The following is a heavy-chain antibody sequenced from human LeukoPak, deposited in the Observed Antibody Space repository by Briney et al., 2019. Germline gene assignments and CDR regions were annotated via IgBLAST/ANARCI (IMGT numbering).Heavy chain of an antibody. Sequence: ASVKVSCKASGYSFNAFDIHWVRQAPGQGIEWVGRINPNSGATDYAQKFRAGVTLTRDTTTNTVYMELSSLRSDDTAVYYCARDGSHWSSFHYWGQGTLVIVSS. CDR1: GYSFNAFD. V-gene: IGHV1-2*06. CDR3: ARDGSHWSSFHY. D-gene: IGHD6-19*01. J-gene: IGHJ4*02. CDR2: INPNSGAT.